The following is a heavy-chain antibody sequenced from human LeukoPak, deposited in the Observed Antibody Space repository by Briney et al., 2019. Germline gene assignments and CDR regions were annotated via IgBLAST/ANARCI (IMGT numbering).Heavy chain of an antibody. CDR1: GYTFTGYY. CDR3: ARDETGGSQNFDY. V-gene: IGHV1-2*06. Sequence: ASVKVSCKASGYTFTGYYMHWVRQAPGQGLEWMGRINPNSGGTNYAQKFQGRVTMTRDTSISTAYMEPSRLRSDDTAVYYCARDETGGSQNFDYWGQGTLVTVSP. J-gene: IGHJ4*02. CDR2: INPNSGGT. D-gene: IGHD1-26*01.